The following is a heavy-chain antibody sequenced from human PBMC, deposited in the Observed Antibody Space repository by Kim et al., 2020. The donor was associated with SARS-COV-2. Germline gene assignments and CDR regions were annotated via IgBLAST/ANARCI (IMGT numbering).Heavy chain of an antibody. CDR2: IYYSGST. Sequence: SETLSLTCTVSGGSISSYYWSWIRQPPGKGLEWIGYIYYSGSTNYNPSLKSRVTISVDTSKNQFSLKLSSVTAADTAVYYCARDGLTYYYGMDVWGQGTTVTVSS. CDR1: GGSISSYY. V-gene: IGHV4-59*13. CDR3: ARDGLTYYYGMDV. J-gene: IGHJ6*02.